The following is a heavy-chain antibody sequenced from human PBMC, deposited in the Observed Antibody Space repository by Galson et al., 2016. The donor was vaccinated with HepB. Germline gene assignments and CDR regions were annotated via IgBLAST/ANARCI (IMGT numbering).Heavy chain of an antibody. CDR3: ARGVTIAQY. J-gene: IGHJ4*02. D-gene: IGHD3-3*01. CDR1: GGSISSGGYY. Sequence: TLSLTCSVSGGSISSGGYYWSWIRQHPGKGLEWIGYIYYSGGTYYNPSLRSRLTISVDTSKNQFSLKLTSVTAADTAVYFCARGVTIAQYWGQGTLVTVSS. CDR2: IYYSGGT. V-gene: IGHV4-31*03.